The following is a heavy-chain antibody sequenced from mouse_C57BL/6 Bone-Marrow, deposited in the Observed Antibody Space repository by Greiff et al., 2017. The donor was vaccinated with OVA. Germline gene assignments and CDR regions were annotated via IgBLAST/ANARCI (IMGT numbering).Heavy chain of an antibody. Sequence: EVQLQESGGGLVKPGGSLKLSCAASGFTFSSYTMSWVRQTPEKRLEWVATISGGGGNTYYPDSVKGRFTISRDNAKNTLYLQMSSLRSEDTALYYCARRGILDYWGQGTTLTVSS. CDR2: ISGGGGNT. J-gene: IGHJ2*01. CDR3: ARRGILDY. CDR1: GFTFSSYT. V-gene: IGHV5-9*01.